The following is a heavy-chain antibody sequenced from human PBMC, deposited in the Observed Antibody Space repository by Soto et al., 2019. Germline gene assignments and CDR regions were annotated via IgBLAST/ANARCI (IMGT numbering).Heavy chain of an antibody. J-gene: IGHJ6*02. V-gene: IGHV5-10-1*01. CDR1: GFSFTSYW. Sequence: VASLTLSWEASGFSFTSYWISWVRQIPGKGLEWMGRIDPIDSYTNYSPSFQVHVTISADKSISTAYLKCTSLKPSDTAMYYCARFPISSSGYSYYGIDVWGQGTTVTVSS. CDR3: ARFPISSSGYSYYGIDV. D-gene: IGHD6-6*01. CDR2: IDPIDSYT.